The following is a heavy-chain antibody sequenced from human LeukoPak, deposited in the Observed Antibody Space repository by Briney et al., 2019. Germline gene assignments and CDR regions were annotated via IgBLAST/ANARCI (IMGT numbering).Heavy chain of an antibody. Sequence: GGSLRLSCAASGFTVSSNWMHWVRQAPGKGLVWVSRINSDGSSTSYADSVKGRFTISRDNSKNTLYLQMNSLRAEDTAVYYCAKGGRVGGGITMIRGVRNFYYYMDVWGKGTTVIISS. V-gene: IGHV3-74*01. D-gene: IGHD3-10*01. CDR1: GFTVSSNW. J-gene: IGHJ6*03. CDR3: AKGGRVGGGITMIRGVRNFYYYMDV. CDR2: INSDGSST.